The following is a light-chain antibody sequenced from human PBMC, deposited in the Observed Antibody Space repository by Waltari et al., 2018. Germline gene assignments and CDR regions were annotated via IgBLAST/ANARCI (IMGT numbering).Light chain of an antibody. CDR3: QQYNDWPRT. V-gene: IGKV3-15*01. CDR2: GSS. J-gene: IGKJ1*01. Sequence: EIVMTQSPATLSVSPGERAPLSCRASQSVSRNLAWYQQKPGQAPRLLIYGSSTRATGIPARFSGSGSGTEFTLTISGLQSEDSAVYYCQQYNDWPRTFGLGTRVEIE. CDR1: QSVSRN.